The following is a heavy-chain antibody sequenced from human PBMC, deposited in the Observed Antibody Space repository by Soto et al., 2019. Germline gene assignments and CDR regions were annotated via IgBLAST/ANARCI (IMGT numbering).Heavy chain of an antibody. Sequence: GGSLRLSCAASGFTFTRYSMNWVRQAPGKGLEWVSSISSTTNYIYYADSMKGGFTVSRDNAKNSVYLEMNSLSAEDTALYYCARESEDLTSNFDYWGQGTLVTVSS. CDR1: GFTFTRYS. V-gene: IGHV3-21*01. J-gene: IGHJ4*02. CDR3: ARESEDLTSNFDY. CDR2: ISSTTNYI.